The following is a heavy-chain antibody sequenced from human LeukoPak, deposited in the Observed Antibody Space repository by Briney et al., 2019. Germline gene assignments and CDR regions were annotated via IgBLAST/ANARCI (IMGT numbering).Heavy chain of an antibody. CDR3: ARHRGWLQFGFDY. CDR1: GGSISSYY. CDR2: IYYSGST. J-gene: IGHJ4*02. D-gene: IGHD5-24*01. Sequence: PSETLSLTCTVSGGSISSYYWSWIRQPPGKGLEWIGYIYYSGSTNYNPSLKSRVAISVDTSKNQFSLKLSSVTAADTAVYYCARHRGWLQFGFDYWGQGTLVTVSS. V-gene: IGHV4-59*08.